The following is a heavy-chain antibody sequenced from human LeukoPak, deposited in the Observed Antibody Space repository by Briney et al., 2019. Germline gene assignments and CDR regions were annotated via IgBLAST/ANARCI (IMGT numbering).Heavy chain of an antibody. CDR3: AKDPRGDYYFYMDV. Sequence: GGSLRLSCAASGFTSSTYAMSWVRQAPGKGLEWVSAISGSGGGTYYADSVKGRFTISRDNSKNTLYLQMNNLRAEDTAVYYCAKDPRGDYYFYMDVWGKGTTVTVSS. D-gene: IGHD4-17*01. J-gene: IGHJ6*03. CDR2: ISGSGGGT. CDR1: GFTSSTYA. V-gene: IGHV3-23*01.